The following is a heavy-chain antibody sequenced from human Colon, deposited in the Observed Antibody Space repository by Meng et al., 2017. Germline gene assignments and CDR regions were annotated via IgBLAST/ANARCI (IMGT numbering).Heavy chain of an antibody. CDR3: ARVNGDFDEAWFDP. CDR1: GGSVSSGDYY. J-gene: IGHJ5*02. Sequence: QGELLQSGPGLVRPSEPLSLTWTVSGGSVSSGDYYWSWIRQPPGKGLEWLGYVYYTGNTNYNPSLTNRVTISLDTSNNQFSLKLTSMTAADAAIYYCARVNGDFDEAWFDPWGQGTLVTVSS. D-gene: IGHD2-21*02. V-gene: IGHV4-61*08. CDR2: VYYTGNT.